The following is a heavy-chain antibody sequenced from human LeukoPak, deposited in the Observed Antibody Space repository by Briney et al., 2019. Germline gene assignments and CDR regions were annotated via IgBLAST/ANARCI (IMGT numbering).Heavy chain of an antibody. CDR3: ARSSGAFDI. D-gene: IGHD1-26*01. CDR1: GGSISSGGYS. J-gene: IGHJ3*02. V-gene: IGHV4-30-2*01. CDR2: IYHSGST. Sequence: KPSQTLSLTCAVSGGSISSGGYSWSWIRQPPGRGLEWIGYIYHSGSTYSNPSLKSRVTISVDRSKNQFSLKLSSVTAADTAVYYCARSSGAFDIWGQGTMVTVSS.